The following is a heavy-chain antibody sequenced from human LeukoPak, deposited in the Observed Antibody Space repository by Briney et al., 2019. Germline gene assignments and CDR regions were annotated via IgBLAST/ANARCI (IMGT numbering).Heavy chain of an antibody. J-gene: IGHJ4*02. CDR2: INPDGNKK. Sequence: GGSLRLSCAVSGLTFSSSWMNWVRQAPGKGLEWVASINPDGNKKYSADSVKGRFTISRDNAENSLYLQMNSLRVEDTAFYYCARDLAYSRLDYWGQGMLVTVSS. D-gene: IGHD5-18*01. CDR1: GLTFSSSW. CDR3: ARDLAYSRLDY. V-gene: IGHV3-7*01.